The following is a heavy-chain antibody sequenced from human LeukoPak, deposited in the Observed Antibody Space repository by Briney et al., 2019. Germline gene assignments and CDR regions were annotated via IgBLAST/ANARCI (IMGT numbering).Heavy chain of an antibody. Sequence: SETLSLTCAVYGGSFSGYYWSWIRQPPGKGLEWIGEINHSGSTNYNPSLKSRVTISVDTSKNQFSLKLSSVTAADTAVYYCARASPRRTTGPNFGRYMDVWGKGTTVTVSS. J-gene: IGHJ6*03. D-gene: IGHD4-17*01. CDR3: ARASPRRTTGPNFGRYMDV. CDR2: INHSGST. CDR1: GGSFSGYY. V-gene: IGHV4-34*01.